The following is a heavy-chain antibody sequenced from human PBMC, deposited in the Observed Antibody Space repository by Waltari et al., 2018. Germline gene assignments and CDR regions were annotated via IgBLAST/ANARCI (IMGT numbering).Heavy chain of an antibody. CDR2: INHSGST. V-gene: IGHV4-34*01. CDR3: ARGSDVVVVAATPYWYFDL. D-gene: IGHD2-15*01. J-gene: IGHJ2*01. Sequence: QVQLQQWGAGLLKPSETLSLTCAVYGGSFSGYYWSWIRQPPGKGLEWIGEINHSGSTNYNPSLKSGVTISVDTSKNQFSLKLSSVTAADTAVYYCARGSDVVVVAATPYWYFDLWGRGTLVTVSS. CDR1: GGSFSGYY.